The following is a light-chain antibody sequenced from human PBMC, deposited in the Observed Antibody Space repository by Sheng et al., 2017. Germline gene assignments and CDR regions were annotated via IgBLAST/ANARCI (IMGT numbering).Light chain of an antibody. J-gene: IGKJ2*01. CDR2: AAS. CDR1: QPLRSNY. V-gene: IGKV3-20*01. CDR3: QQYGSSPPYT. Sequence: EIVLTQSPGTLSLSPGERATLSCGASQPLRSNYLAWYQQRLGQAPRLLIYAASSRATGIPDRFSGSGSGTDFTLTITRLEPEDFAVYYCQQYGSSPPYTFGQGTKLEIK.